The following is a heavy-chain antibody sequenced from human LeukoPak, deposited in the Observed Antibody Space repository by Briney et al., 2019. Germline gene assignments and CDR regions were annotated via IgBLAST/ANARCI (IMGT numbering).Heavy chain of an antibody. CDR2: IYTSGST. CDR1: GGSISSGSYY. D-gene: IGHD4/OR15-4a*01. Sequence: PSETLSLTCTVSGGSISSGSYYWSWIRQPAGKGLEWIGRIYTSGSTNYNPSLKSRVTISVDTAKNQFSLKLSSVTAADTAVYYCARAGPLTTTYYYYMDVWGKGTTVTVSS. CDR3: ARAGPLTTTYYYYMDV. J-gene: IGHJ6*03. V-gene: IGHV4-61*02.